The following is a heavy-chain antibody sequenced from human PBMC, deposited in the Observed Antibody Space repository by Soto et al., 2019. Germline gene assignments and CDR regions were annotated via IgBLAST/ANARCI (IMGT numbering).Heavy chain of an antibody. D-gene: IGHD4-4*01. CDR3: ARSLDKRVTTLYNYYYGMDV. CDR1: GYSFTTYW. J-gene: IGHJ6*02. V-gene: IGHV5-51*01. Sequence: GESLKISCKGSGYSFTTYWIGWVRQMPGKGLEWMGMMHPGDSDTRYSPSFQGQVTISADTSISTAYLQWSSLRASDTAIYYCARSLDKRVTTLYNYYYGMDVWGQGTTVTVSS. CDR2: MHPGDSDT.